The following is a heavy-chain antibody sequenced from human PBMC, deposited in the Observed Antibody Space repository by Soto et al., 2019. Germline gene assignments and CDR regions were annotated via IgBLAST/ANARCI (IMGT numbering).Heavy chain of an antibody. CDR1: GGSISSGDYY. CDR2: IYYSGST. CDR3: ARWWSGSRQGFDP. Sequence: QVQLQESGPGLVKPSQTLSLTCTVSGGSISSGDYYWSWIRQHPGKGLEWIGYIYYSGSTYYNPSLNSRVTIPVDTSKTQFSLKLSSVTAADTAVYYCARWWSGSRQGFDPWGQGTLVTVSS. D-gene: IGHD3-3*01. J-gene: IGHJ5*02. V-gene: IGHV4-31*03.